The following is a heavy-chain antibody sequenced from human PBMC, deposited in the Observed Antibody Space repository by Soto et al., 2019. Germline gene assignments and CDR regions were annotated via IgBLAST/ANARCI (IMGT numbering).Heavy chain of an antibody. V-gene: IGHV3-23*01. J-gene: IGHJ4*02. CDR1: GFTFSNNA. CDR3: AKLLAGKFSDN. CDR2: ISSSGGNT. Sequence: EVQLLESGGGLVQPGGSLRLSCAASGFTFSNNAMTWVRQAPGKGLEWVSAISSSGGNTYYADSVKGRFTISRDNSKNTLYLQMNSLRAEDTAVYYCAKLLAGKFSDNWGQGSLVTVSS.